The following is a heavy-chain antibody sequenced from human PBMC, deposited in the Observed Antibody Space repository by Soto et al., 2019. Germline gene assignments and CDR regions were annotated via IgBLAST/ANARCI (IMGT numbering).Heavy chain of an antibody. Sequence: LRLSCAASGFTFSSYGMHWVRQAPGKGLEWVAVIWYDGSNKYYADSVKGRFTISRDNSKNTLYLQMNSLRAEDTAVYYCARSLNYYDSSGYPTWGQGTLVTVSS. CDR1: GFTFSSYG. D-gene: IGHD3-22*01. J-gene: IGHJ5*02. CDR2: IWYDGSNK. V-gene: IGHV3-33*01. CDR3: ARSLNYYDSSGYPT.